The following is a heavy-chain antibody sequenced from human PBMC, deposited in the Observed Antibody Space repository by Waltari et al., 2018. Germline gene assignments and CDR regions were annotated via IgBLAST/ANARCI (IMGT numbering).Heavy chain of an antibody. D-gene: IGHD5-12*01. J-gene: IGHJ3*01. Sequence: QSQLVQSGAKVRMPGASVKISCKSSGYTFTAYTVHWIRQAPGQSLEWMGWINGGQRDTNYAETLQGRVTIARDTTDTSASTVYMELRSLTSDDTAIYYCARGNRLSGSDYFEVWGQGTLLTVSS. V-gene: IGHV1-3*01. CDR2: INGGQRDT. CDR1: GYTFTAYT. CDR3: ARGNRLSGSDYFEV.